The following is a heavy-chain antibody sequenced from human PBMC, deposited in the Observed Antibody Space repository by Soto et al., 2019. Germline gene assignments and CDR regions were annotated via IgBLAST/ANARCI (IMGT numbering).Heavy chain of an antibody. J-gene: IGHJ5*02. CDR1: GFTFSSHE. V-gene: IGHV3-48*03. CDR3: VRSWGVYCSSTRCYSPWLDP. D-gene: IGHD2-2*02. CDR2: ISSSGSPI. Sequence: GGSLRLSCFDSGFTFSSHEMNWVRQAPGKGLEWVSYISSSGSPIDYADSVRGRFTISRDNAKNSVILQMNSLRVEDTAVYYCVRSWGVYCSSTRCYSPWLDPWGQGTLVTVSS.